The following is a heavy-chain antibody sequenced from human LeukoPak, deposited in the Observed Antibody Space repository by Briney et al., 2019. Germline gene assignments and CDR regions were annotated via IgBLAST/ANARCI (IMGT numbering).Heavy chain of an antibody. CDR2: IYSGGST. J-gene: IGHJ4*02. CDR3: ASTYYYDSSGYSNDY. Sequence: QPGGSLRLSCAASGFTVSSNYMSWVRQAPGKGLEWVSVIYSGGSTCYADSVKGRFTISRHNSKNTLYLQMNSLRAEDTAVYYCASTYYYDSSGYSNDYWGQGTLVTDSS. D-gene: IGHD3-22*01. CDR1: GFTVSSNY. V-gene: IGHV3-53*04.